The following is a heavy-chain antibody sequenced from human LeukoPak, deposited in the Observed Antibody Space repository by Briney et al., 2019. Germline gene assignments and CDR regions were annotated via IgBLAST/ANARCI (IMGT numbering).Heavy chain of an antibody. CDR3: ARGGGYSSSWYGGYFDY. D-gene: IGHD6-13*01. V-gene: IGHV4-34*01. CDR1: GGSFSGYY. J-gene: IGHJ4*02. CDR2: INHSGST. Sequence: SETLSLTCAVYGGSFSGYYWSWIRQPPGKGLEWIGEINHSGSTNYNPSLKSRVTISVDTSKNQFSLKLSSVTAADTAVCYCARGGGYSSSWYGGYFDYWGQGTLVTVSS.